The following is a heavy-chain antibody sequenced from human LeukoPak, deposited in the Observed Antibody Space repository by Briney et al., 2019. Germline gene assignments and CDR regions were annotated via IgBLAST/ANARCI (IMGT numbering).Heavy chain of an antibody. CDR2: IYTSGST. CDR3: ARRGAGFFDY. V-gene: IGHV4-4*09. J-gene: IGHJ4*02. D-gene: IGHD3-10*01. Sequence: SGTLSLTCTVSGGSISSYYWSWIRQPPGKGLEWIGYIYTSGSTNYNPSLKSRVTISVDTSKNQFSLKLSSVTAADTAVYYCARRGAGFFDYWGQGTLVTVSS. CDR1: GGSISSYY.